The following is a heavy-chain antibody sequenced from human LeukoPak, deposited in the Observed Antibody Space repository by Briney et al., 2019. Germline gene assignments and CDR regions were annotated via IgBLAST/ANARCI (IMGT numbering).Heavy chain of an antibody. J-gene: IGHJ4*02. CDR3: ARDRWARGYVWGSYRYPPFDY. CDR2: IYYSGST. CDR1: GGSISSYY. V-gene: IGHV4-59*12. Sequence: PSETLSLTCTVSGGSISSYYWSWIRQPPGKGLEWIGYIYYSGSTNYNPSLKSRVTISVDKSKNQFSLKLSSVTAADTAVYYCARDRWARGYVWGSYRYPPFDYWGQGTLVTVSS. D-gene: IGHD3-16*02.